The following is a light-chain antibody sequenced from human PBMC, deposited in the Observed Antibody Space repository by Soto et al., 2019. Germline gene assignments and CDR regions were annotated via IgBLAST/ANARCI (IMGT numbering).Light chain of an antibody. CDR1: SSNIGGGYD. Sequence: QSVLTQPPSVSGAPGQRVTISCTGSSSNIGGGYDVHWYQQIPGTAPKLLVYGNINRPSRVPDRFSGSKSDISASLAITGLQAEDEADYYCQSYDSSLSGWVFGGGTQLTVL. J-gene: IGLJ3*02. CDR3: QSYDSSLSGWV. V-gene: IGLV1-40*01. CDR2: GNI.